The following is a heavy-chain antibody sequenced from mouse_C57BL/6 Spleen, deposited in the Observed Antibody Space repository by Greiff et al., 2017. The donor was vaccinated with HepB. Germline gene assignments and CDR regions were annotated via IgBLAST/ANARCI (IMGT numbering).Heavy chain of an antibody. J-gene: IGHJ2*01. D-gene: IGHD2-1*01. Sequence: QVQLQQPGAELVKPGASVKLSCKASGYTFTSYWMQWVKQRPGQGLEWIREIDPSDSYTNYNQKFKGKATLTVDTSSSTAYMQLSSLTSEDSAVYYCARVGYGKCDYWGQGTTLTVSS. CDR1: GYTFTSYW. CDR3: ARVGYGKCDY. V-gene: IGHV1-50*01. CDR2: IDPSDSYT.